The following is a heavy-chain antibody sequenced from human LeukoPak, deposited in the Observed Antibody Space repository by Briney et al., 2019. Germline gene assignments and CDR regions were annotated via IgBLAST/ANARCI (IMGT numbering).Heavy chain of an antibody. J-gene: IGHJ4*02. Sequence: PGGSLRLSCAASGFTFSSYEMNWVRQAPGKGLEWVSYISSSGSTIYYADSVEGRFTISRDNAKNSLYLQMNSLRAEDTAVYYCARGGGYCSGGSCMPFDYWGQGTLVTVSS. CDR3: ARGGGYCSGGSCMPFDY. CDR2: ISSSGSTI. D-gene: IGHD2-15*01. V-gene: IGHV3-48*03. CDR1: GFTFSSYE.